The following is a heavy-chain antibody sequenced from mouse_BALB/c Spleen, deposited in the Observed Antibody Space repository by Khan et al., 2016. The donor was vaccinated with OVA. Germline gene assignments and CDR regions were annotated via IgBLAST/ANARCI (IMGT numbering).Heavy chain of an antibody. D-gene: IGHD2-14*01. CDR1: GYTFTSYT. CDR2: INPSNGYT. V-gene: IGHV1-4*01. Sequence: VQLQESGAELVRPGASVKMSCKASGYTFTSYTIHWIKLRPGQGLEWIGFINPSNGYTNYNQTFKDKATLTADKSYTTVYMQLSSLTSDDSAAYNGVRDWAYHRDDGWVAYWGQGTLVTVSA. J-gene: IGHJ3*01. CDR3: VRDWAYHRDDGWVAY.